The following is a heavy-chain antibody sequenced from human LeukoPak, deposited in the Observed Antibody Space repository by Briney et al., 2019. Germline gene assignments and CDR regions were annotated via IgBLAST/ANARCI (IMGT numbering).Heavy chain of an antibody. Sequence: GGSLRLSCSASGFTFSSYAMHCVRQAPGKGLEYVSAISSNGGSTYYADSVKGRFTIPRDNSKNTLYLQMSSLRAEDTAVYYCVKPLWFGELLGGTGDYWGQGTLVTVSS. CDR1: GFTFSSYA. CDR2: ISSNGGST. V-gene: IGHV3-64D*06. CDR3: VKPLWFGELLGGTGDY. D-gene: IGHD3-10*01. J-gene: IGHJ4*02.